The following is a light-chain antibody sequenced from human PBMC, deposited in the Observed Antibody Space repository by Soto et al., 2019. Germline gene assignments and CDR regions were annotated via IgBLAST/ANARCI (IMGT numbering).Light chain of an antibody. V-gene: IGKV3-20*01. CDR1: QSVSNSY. Sequence: EIVLTQSPGTLSLSPGERATLSCRASQSVSNSYLAWYQQKPGQGPRLLIYGASSRATSIPDRFSGSGSGTDFTLTISRLEPEDFAVYYCQQYAGSPSTFGQGTKVEI. CDR2: GAS. CDR3: QQYAGSPST. J-gene: IGKJ1*01.